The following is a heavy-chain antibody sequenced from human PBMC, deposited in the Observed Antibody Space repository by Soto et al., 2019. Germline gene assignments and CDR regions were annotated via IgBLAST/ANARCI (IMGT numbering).Heavy chain of an antibody. CDR1: GGTFSKYT. D-gene: IGHD6-13*01. J-gene: IGHJ6*02. CDR2: IIPMFGTA. V-gene: IGHV1-69*01. Sequence: QVQLVQSGAEVKKPGSSVKVSCKASGGTFSKYTISWVRQAPGQGLEWMGGIIPMFGTANYAQKFQGRVTIAAAESTSTAYRGLRSLRSQDTAVYYCARVASPGYSSSWYGESYYDGMYVWGQGNTVTVSS. CDR3: ARVASPGYSSSWYGESYYDGMYV.